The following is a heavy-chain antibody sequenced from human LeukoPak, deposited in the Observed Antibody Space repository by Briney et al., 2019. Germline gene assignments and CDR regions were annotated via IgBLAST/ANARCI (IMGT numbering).Heavy chain of an antibody. V-gene: IGHV3-21*01. J-gene: IGHJ3*02. CDR1: GFTFSSYS. CDR3: ARAYDSSGYYSSYGAFDM. CDR2: ISSSSSYI. Sequence: GGSLRLSCAASGFTFSSYSMNWVRQAPGKGLEWVSSISSSSSYIYYADSVKGRFTISRDNAKNSLYVQMNSLRAEDTAVYYCARAYDSSGYYSSYGAFDMWGQGTMVTVSS. D-gene: IGHD3-22*01.